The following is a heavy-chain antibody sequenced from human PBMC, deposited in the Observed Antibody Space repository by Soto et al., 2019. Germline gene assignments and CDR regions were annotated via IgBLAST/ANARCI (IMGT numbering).Heavy chain of an antibody. Sequence: GESLKISCKGSGYSFTSYWISWVRQMPGKGLEWMGRIDPSDSYTNYSPSFQGHVTISADKSISTAYLQWSSLKASDTAMYYCASRPIVVVVAATDYWGQGTLVTVSS. CDR1: GYSFTSYW. J-gene: IGHJ4*02. CDR2: IDPSDSYT. D-gene: IGHD2-15*01. V-gene: IGHV5-10-1*01. CDR3: ASRPIVVVVAATDY.